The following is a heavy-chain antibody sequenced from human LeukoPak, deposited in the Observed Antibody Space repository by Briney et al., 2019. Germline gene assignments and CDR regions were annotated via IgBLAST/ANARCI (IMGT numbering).Heavy chain of an antibody. J-gene: IGHJ4*02. D-gene: IGHD2-2*01. CDR3: ARRQGCSSTSCPPDS. Sequence: GESLKISCRGSGYSFTTYWIGWVRQMPGKGLEWMGFNYPGDSDTRYSPSFQAQVTMSADKSINTAYLQWSSLKASDTAMYYCARRQGCSSTSCPPDSWGQGTLVTVSS. CDR2: NYPGDSDT. V-gene: IGHV5-51*01. CDR1: GYSFTTYW.